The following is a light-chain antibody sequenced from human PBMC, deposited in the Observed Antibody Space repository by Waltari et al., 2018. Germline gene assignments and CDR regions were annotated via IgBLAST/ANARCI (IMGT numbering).Light chain of an antibody. Sequence: QSALTQPASVSGSPGQSITISCTGTSSDVGGYNYVSWYQQHPGKAPKLMIYDVNKPPSGVSSRFSGSKSGNTASLTISGLQAEDEAVYYCISYTSSNTWVFGGGTKLTVL. J-gene: IGLJ3*02. V-gene: IGLV2-14*01. CDR1: SSDVGGYNY. CDR3: ISYTSSNTWV. CDR2: DVN.